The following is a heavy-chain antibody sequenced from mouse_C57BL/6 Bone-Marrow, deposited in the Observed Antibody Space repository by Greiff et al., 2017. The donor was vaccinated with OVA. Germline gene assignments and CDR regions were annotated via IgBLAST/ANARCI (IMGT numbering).Heavy chain of an antibody. Sequence: QVQLQQPGAELVKPGASVKLSCKASGYTFTSYWMQWVKQRPGQGLEWIGEIDPSDSYTNYNQKFKGKATLTVDTSSSTAYMQLSSLTSEDSAVYYCATNYWGQGTTRTVSA. CDR2: IDPSDSYT. V-gene: IGHV1-50*01. J-gene: IGHJ2*01. CDR3: ATNY. CDR1: GYTFTSYW.